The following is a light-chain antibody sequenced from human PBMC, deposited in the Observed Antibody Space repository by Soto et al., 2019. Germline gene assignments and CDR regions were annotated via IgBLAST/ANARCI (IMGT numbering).Light chain of an antibody. Sequence: EIVMTQSPATLSVSPGERATLSCRASQSVSSNLAWYQQKPGQAPRLLVYGASTRATGIPARFIGSGSGTEFTLTVSSLQSEVFAVYYCQQYNNLSWTFGQGTKVEIK. J-gene: IGKJ1*01. V-gene: IGKV3-15*01. CDR3: QQYNNLSWT. CDR2: GAS. CDR1: QSVSSN.